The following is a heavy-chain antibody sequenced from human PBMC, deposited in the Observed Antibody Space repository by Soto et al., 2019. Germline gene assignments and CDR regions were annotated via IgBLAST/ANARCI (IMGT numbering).Heavy chain of an antibody. J-gene: IGHJ4*02. V-gene: IGHV3-30*13. CDR2: ISYDGSLQ. Sequence: QAQLVESGGGVVQPGRSLRLSCAASGFAFSSYGMHWVRQAPGTGLEWVAVISYDGSLQHYADSVKGRFTISRDNSKNRVLLQISSLGAGETAVYYCVSDRGYGHASVPYSWGQGTLVSVSS. D-gene: IGHD5-18*01. CDR3: VSDRGYGHASVPYS. CDR1: GFAFSSYG.